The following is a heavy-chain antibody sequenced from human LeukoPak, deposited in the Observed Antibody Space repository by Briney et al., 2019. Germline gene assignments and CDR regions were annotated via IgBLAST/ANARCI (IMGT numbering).Heavy chain of an antibody. Sequence: PGGSLRLSCAAPGFTFSCAWMSWGRQAPGKGLEWVGRIKSKTDGGTTDYAAPVKGRFTISRDDSKNTLYLQMNSPKIEDTAVYYCARYYGDSGSQYYFDYWGQGTLVTVSS. V-gene: IGHV3-15*01. CDR2: IKSKTDGGTT. J-gene: IGHJ4*02. CDR3: ARYYGDSGSQYYFDY. CDR1: GFTFSCAW. D-gene: IGHD3-22*01.